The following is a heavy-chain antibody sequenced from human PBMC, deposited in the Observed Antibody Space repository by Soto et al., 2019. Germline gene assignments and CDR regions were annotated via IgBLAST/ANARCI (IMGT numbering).Heavy chain of an antibody. Sequence: QVQLVQSGAEVKKPGASVKVSCETSGYTFANYGISWVRQAPGQGLEWMAWISTFNGNTNYAQKFQGRVTMTTDTSTSTVYMELGRLRADDTAVYYCVRDLGYCSGTSCRNRFDPWGQGTLVTVSS. V-gene: IGHV1-18*01. CDR3: VRDLGYCSGTSCRNRFDP. CDR1: GYTFANYG. J-gene: IGHJ5*02. D-gene: IGHD2-2*01. CDR2: ISTFNGNT.